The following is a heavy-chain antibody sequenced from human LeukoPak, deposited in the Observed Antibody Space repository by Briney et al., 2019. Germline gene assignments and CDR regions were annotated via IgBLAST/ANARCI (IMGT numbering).Heavy chain of an antibody. J-gene: IGHJ4*02. CDR2: IYSGGST. V-gene: IGHV3-66*01. CDR3: ARDPLAVAGVVFGY. D-gene: IGHD6-19*01. Sequence: GGSLRLSCAASGFTVSSNYMSWVRQAPGKGLEWVSVIYSGGSTYYEDSVKGRFTISRDNSKNTLYLQMNSLRAEDTAVYYCARDPLAVAGVVFGYWGQGTLVTVSS. CDR1: GFTVSSNY.